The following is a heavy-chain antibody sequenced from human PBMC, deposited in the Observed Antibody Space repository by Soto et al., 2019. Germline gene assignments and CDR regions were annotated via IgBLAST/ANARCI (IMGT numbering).Heavy chain of an antibody. CDR1: GGSISSSSYY. V-gene: IGHV4-39*07. J-gene: IGHJ4*02. D-gene: IGHD5-18*01. CDR3: ARSGYSYGPNPLLY. CDR2: IYYSGST. Sequence: PSETLSLTCTVSGGSISSSSYYWGWIRQPPGKGLEWIGSIYYSGSTYYNPSLKSRVTISVDTSKNQFSLKLSSVTAADTAVYYCARSGYSYGPNPLLYCGQGTLVTVSS.